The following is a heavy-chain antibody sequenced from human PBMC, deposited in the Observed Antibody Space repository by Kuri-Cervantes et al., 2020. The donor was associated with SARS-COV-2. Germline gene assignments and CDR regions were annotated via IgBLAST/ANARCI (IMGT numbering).Heavy chain of an antibody. V-gene: IGHV4-61*02. Sequence: SETLSLTCTVSGGAINRGDYFWSWIRQPAGKGLEWIGRIYTSGSTNYNPSLKSRVTMSVDTSKNQFSLKLSSVTAADTAVYYCARCLAAAGSPPPAYYYYMDVWGKGTTVTVSS. CDR3: ARCLAAAGSPPPAYYYYMDV. CDR2: IYTSGST. J-gene: IGHJ6*03. D-gene: IGHD6-13*01. CDR1: GGAINRGDYF.